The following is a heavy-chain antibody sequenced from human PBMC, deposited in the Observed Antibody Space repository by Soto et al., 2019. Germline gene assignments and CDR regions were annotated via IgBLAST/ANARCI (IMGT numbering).Heavy chain of an antibody. Sequence: EVQLVESGGGLVQPGGSLKLSCAASGFTFSGAAIHWVRQASGKGLEWVGRIRSKAKDYATAYTESVKGMFTISRDDSKYTAYLQMNSLKTDDTAMYYCSTLGEWGSYSGYWGQGTLVTVSS. V-gene: IGHV3-73*02. J-gene: IGHJ4*02. CDR1: GFTFSGAA. CDR2: IRSKAKDYAT. CDR3: STLGEWGSYSGY. D-gene: IGHD3-16*01.